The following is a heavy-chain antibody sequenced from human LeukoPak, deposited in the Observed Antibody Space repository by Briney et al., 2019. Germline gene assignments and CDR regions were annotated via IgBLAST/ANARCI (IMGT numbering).Heavy chain of an antibody. J-gene: IGHJ6*02. CDR1: GYTFTSYG. CDR3: ARDEGMATGYGMDV. D-gene: IGHD5-24*01. V-gene: IGHV1-18*01. CDR2: ISAYNGNT. Sequence: ASVKVSCKASGYTFTSYGISWVRQAPGQGLEWMGWISAYNGNTNYAQKLQGRVTMTTDTSTGTAYMELRSLRSDDTAVYYCARDEGMATGYGMDVWGQGTTVTVSS.